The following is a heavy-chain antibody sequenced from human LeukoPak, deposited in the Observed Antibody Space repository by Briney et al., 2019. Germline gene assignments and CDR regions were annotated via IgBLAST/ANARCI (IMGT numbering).Heavy chain of an antibody. CDR3: AKINIPDSWSGDPNDAFDI. Sequence: SGVTXSSYXXHWGRQAPGKXXEGGSAVSGSGDNTYYEDSMKGRFTVSRDNSKNTLYLQMNSLSDEDPAIYYCAKINIPDSWSGDPNDAFDIWGQGTMVTVSS. CDR1: GVTXSSYX. D-gene: IGHD3-3*01. CDR2: VSGSGDNT. J-gene: IGHJ3*02. V-gene: IGHV3-23*01.